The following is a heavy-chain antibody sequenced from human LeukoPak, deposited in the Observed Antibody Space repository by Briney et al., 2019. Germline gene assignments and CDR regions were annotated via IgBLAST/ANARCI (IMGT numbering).Heavy chain of an antibody. CDR2: LSGSGGST. V-gene: IGHV3-23*01. D-gene: IGHD5-18*01. J-gene: IGHJ3*02. CDR1: GLTFSSYS. CDR3: ARARSSYGYGDAFDI. Sequence: PGGSLRLSCAASGLTFSSYSMNWVRQAPGKGLEWVSGLSGSGGSTFYADSVRGRFTISRDNSKNTLYLQMNSLRAEDTAVYYCARARSSYGYGDAFDIWGQGTMVTVSS.